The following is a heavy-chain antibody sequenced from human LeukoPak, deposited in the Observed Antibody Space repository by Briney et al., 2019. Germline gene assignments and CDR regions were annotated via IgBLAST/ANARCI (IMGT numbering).Heavy chain of an antibody. CDR1: GFTFNNHW. CDR3: ARGRLYCSSISCYDHFDY. D-gene: IGHD2-2*01. Sequence: GGSLRLSCVASGFTFNNHWMSWVRRAPGKGLEWVANIKQDGSKEYYVDSVKGRFTISRDNAKNSLYLQMNSLRAEDTAVYYCARGRLYCSSISCYDHFDYWGQGTLVTVSS. V-gene: IGHV3-7*01. J-gene: IGHJ4*02. CDR2: IKQDGSKE.